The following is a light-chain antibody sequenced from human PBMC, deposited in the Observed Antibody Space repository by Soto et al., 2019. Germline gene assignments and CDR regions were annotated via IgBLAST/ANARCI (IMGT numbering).Light chain of an antibody. V-gene: IGKV3-11*01. J-gene: IGKJ5*01. CDR1: QSVSSY. CDR3: QQRST. Sequence: EIVLTQSPATLSLSPGERATLSCRASQSVSSYLAWYQQKPGQAPRRLIYDASNRATGIPARFSGSGSGTDFTLTISSLEPEDFAVYYCQQRSTFGQGTRLEIK. CDR2: DAS.